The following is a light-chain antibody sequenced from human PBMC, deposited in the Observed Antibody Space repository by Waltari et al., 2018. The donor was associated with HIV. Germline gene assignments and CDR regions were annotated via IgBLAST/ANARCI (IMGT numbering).Light chain of an antibody. J-gene: IGLJ2*01. CDR1: SSDVGGYNY. V-gene: IGLV2-11*01. Sequence: QSALTPPRSVSGSPGQSVTISCTGTSSDVGGYNYVSWYQQHPGKAPKFMIYDVNKLPVGVPERVSGSKSGNTASLTISGLQAEDEADYYCCSYADNYPVVFGGGTKLTVL. CDR3: CSYADNYPVV. CDR2: DVN.